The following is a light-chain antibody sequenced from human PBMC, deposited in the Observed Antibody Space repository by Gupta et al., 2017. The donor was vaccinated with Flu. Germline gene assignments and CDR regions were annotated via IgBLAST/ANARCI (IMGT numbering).Light chain of an antibody. CDR3: QQYNSYCT. Sequence: EIQMTQSPSTLSASVGDRVTITCRASQSISSWLAWYQQKPGKAPKLLIYKASSLESGVPSRFSGSGSGTEFTLTISSLQPDDFATYYCQQYNSYCTFGQGTKLEIK. V-gene: IGKV1-5*03. CDR2: KAS. CDR1: QSISSW. J-gene: IGKJ2*02.